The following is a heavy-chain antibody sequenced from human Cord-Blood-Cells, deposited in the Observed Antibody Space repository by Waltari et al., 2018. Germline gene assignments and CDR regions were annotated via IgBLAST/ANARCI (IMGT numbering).Heavy chain of an antibody. Sequence: QLQLQESGPGLVKPSETLSLTCTVSVGSISSSSYYWGWIRQPPGKGLEWIGSIYYSGSTYYNPSLKSRVTISVDTSKNQFSLKLSSVTAADTAVYYCARMGDYAFDIWGQGTMVTVSS. J-gene: IGHJ3*02. D-gene: IGHD3-16*01. CDR2: IYYSGST. CDR3: ARMGDYAFDI. CDR1: VGSISSSSYY. V-gene: IGHV4-39*01.